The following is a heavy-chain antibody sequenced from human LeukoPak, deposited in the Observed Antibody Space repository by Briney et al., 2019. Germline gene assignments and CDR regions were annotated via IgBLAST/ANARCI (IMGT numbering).Heavy chain of an antibody. V-gene: IGHV3-49*04. CDR2: IRSKVYGGTT. CDR3: TSLYYCSGGSCAFDY. D-gene: IGHD2-15*01. J-gene: IGHJ4*02. CDR1: GFNFGDYA. Sequence: GGSLRLSCTASGFNFGDYAMNWVRQAPGKGLEWVGFIRSKVYGGTTENAASVKGRFTISRDDSKRIAYLQMNSLKTEDTAVYYCTSLYYCSGGSCAFDYWGQGTPVTVSS.